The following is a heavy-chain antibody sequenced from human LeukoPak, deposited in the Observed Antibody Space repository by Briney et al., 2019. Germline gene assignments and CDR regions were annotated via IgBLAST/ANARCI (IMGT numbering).Heavy chain of an antibody. J-gene: IGHJ4*02. V-gene: IGHV1-2*02. CDR2: INPNSGGT. D-gene: IGHD6-6*01. CDR1: GYTFTCYY. CDR3: ARDLSSSSYGLDY. Sequence: ASVTVSCKASGYTFTCYYMHWVRQAPGQGLEWMGWINPNSGGTNYAQKFQGRVTMTRDTSISTAYMELSRLRSDDTAVYYCARDLSSSSYGLDYWGQGTLVTVSS.